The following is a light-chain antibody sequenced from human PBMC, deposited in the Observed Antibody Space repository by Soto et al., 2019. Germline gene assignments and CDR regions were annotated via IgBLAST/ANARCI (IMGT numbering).Light chain of an antibody. CDR1: QSISSY. CDR3: QQSYSTLT. Sequence: DIQMTQSPSSLSASVGDRVTITCRASQSISSYLNWYQQKPGKAPKLLIYAASSLQSGVPSRFSGSGSGTDFTLTISSLQPEDFATYYCQQSYSTLTLRHGTRLEIK. J-gene: IGKJ5*01. CDR2: AAS. V-gene: IGKV1-39*01.